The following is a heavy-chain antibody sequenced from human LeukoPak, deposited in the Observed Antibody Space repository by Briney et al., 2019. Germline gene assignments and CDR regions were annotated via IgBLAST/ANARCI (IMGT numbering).Heavy chain of an antibody. Sequence: GASVKVSCKASGYTFTSYGISWVRQAPGQGLEWMGWISAYNGITNYAQKLQGRVTMTTDTSTSTAYMELRSLRSDDTAVYYCARDMVRGVITPSDAFDIWGQGTMVTVSS. V-gene: IGHV1-18*01. CDR3: ARDMVRGVITPSDAFDI. CDR2: ISAYNGIT. D-gene: IGHD3-10*01. J-gene: IGHJ3*02. CDR1: GYTFTSYG.